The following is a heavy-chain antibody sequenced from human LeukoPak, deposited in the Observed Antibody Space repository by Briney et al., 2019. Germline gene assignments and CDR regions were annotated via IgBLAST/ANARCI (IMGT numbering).Heavy chain of an antibody. CDR2: IKQDGTEK. Sequence: GESLRLSCAASGFTFTTYWMSWVRQAPGKGLEWVANIKQDGTEKYYVDSVKGRFTISRDNAKNSLYLQMNSLRVENTAVYYCAKVAKYYYGSETYYFFEHWGQGTPVTASS. CDR1: GFTFTTYW. D-gene: IGHD3-10*01. J-gene: IGHJ4*02. CDR3: AKVAKYYYGSETYYFFEH. V-gene: IGHV3-7*01.